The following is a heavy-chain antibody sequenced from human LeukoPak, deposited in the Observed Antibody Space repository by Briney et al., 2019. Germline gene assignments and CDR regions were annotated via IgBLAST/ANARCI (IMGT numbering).Heavy chain of an antibody. D-gene: IGHD3-3*02. J-gene: IGHJ3*02. CDR2: IYTSGST. V-gene: IGHV4-4*07. CDR1: GGSISGYY. CDR3: ASPVIFGYDAFDI. Sequence: SETLSLTCTVSGGSISGYYWSWIRQPAGKGLEWIGRIYTSGSTNYNPSLKGRVTMSVDTSKNQFSLKLSSVTAADTAVYYCASPVIFGYDAFDIWGQGTMVTVSS.